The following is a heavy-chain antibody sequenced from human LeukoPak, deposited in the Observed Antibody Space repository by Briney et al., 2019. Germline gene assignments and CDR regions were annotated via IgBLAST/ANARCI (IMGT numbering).Heavy chain of an antibody. CDR3: AKDRVAIFGVVTTHWFDP. Sequence: GGSLRLSCAASGFTFSSYAMNWVRQAPGKGLEWVSGIRSSGDDAYYADSVKGRFTISRDNPKKTLYLQMNSLRAEDTAVYYCAKDRVAIFGVVTTHWFDPWGQGALVTVSS. CDR2: IRSSGDDA. J-gene: IGHJ5*02. D-gene: IGHD3-3*01. V-gene: IGHV3-23*01. CDR1: GFTFSSYA.